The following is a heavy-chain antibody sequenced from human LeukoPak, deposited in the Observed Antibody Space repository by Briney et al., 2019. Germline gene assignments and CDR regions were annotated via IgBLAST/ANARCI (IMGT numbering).Heavy chain of an antibody. Sequence: GGSLRLSCAASGFTFRSYSMNWVRQAPGAGVEWVSSISTSSSYIYYADSVKGRFTISRDNAKNSLYLQMNSLRAEDTAVYYCARRGIAATHYYFDYWGQGTLVTVSS. CDR3: ARRGIAATHYYFDY. J-gene: IGHJ4*02. CDR2: ISTSSSYI. D-gene: IGHD2-15*01. V-gene: IGHV3-21*01. CDR1: GFTFRSYS.